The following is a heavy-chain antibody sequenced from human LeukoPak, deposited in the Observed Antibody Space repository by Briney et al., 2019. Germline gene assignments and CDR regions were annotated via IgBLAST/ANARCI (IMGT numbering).Heavy chain of an antibody. Sequence: GGSLRLSCAASGFTFTTYAINWVRQAPGKGLEWVSGISADDKAYYADSVKGRFTISRDNSKNTVSLQMSSLRAEDTALYYCAKHLALAGTGGGFDVWGQGTRVAVSS. CDR2: ISADDKA. V-gene: IGHV3-23*01. CDR3: AKHLALAGTGGGFDV. J-gene: IGHJ3*01. CDR1: GFTFTTYA. D-gene: IGHD6-19*01.